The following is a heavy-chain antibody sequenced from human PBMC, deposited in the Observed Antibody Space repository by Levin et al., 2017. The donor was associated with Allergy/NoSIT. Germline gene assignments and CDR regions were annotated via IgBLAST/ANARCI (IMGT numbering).Heavy chain of an antibody. J-gene: IGHJ6*02. CDR3: ARDGYIWGTYPPSGMDV. D-gene: IGHD3-16*02. CDR2: ISSNGNTI. Sequence: GGSLRLSCVASGFKFTDYYMSWVRQAPGKGLEWVSYISSNGNTIHYADSVRGRFTMSRDSAENSLYLQMNRLTAEDTAVYYCARDGYIWGTYPPSGMDVWGQGTTVTVSS. V-gene: IGHV3-11*01. CDR1: GFKFTDYY.